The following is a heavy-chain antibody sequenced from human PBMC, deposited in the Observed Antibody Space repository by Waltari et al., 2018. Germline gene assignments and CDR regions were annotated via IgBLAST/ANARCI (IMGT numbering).Heavy chain of an antibody. CDR2: MNPNSGNT. D-gene: IGHD3-3*01. CDR3: ARGQSYDFWSGYGGAAY. J-gene: IGHJ4*02. CDR1: GYTFTSYD. V-gene: IGHV1-8*01. Sequence: QVQLVQSGAEVKKPGASVKVSCKASGYTFTSYDINWVRQAPGQGLEWMGWMNPNSGNTGYAQKFQVRVTMTRNTAISTAYMERSSLRSEDTAVYYCARGQSYDFWSGYGGAAYWGQGTLVTVSS.